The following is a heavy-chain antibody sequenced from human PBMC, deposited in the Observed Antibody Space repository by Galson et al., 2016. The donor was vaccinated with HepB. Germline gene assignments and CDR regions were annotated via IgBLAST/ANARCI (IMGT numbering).Heavy chain of an antibody. V-gene: IGHV3-23*01. CDR2: ITGSGAIT. CDR3: GKHGGFGY. CDR1: GFSFSTSG. J-gene: IGHJ4*02. D-gene: IGHD3-16*01. Sequence: SLRLSCAASGFSFSTSGMSWVRQTPGRGLEWVSGITGSGAITHYADSVKGRFIMSRDNSKNTVYLDMNNLRAGDTAIYYCGKHGGFGYWGQGALVTVSS.